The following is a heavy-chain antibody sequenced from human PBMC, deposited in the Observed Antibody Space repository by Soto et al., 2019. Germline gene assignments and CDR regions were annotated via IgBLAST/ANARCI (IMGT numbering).Heavy chain of an antibody. CDR2: IGPESGAT. J-gene: IGHJ4*02. Sequence: ASVKVSCKASGYTFTGHYIHWVRQAPEQGPEWMGEIGPESGATRYAQKFQGRVTMTRDTSITTGYMELKNLSPNDTAVYSCGRGRSGQIVVFYWGQGSPVTGAS. CDR3: GRGRSGQIVVFY. D-gene: IGHD1-26*01. CDR1: GYTFTGHY. V-gene: IGHV1-2*02.